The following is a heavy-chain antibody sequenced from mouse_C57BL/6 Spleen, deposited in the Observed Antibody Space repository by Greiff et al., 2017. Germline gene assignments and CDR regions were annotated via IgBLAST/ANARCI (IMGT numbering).Heavy chain of an antibody. CDR1: GYTFTSYW. D-gene: IGHD1-1*01. CDR2: IHPNSGST. J-gene: IGHJ1*03. Sequence: QVQLQQPGAELVKPGASVKLSCKASGYTFTSYWMHWVKQRPGQGLAWIGMIHPNSGSTNYNEKFKSKATLTVDKSSSTAYMQLSSLTSEDSAVYYCAHYYGSSYGYFDVWGTGTTVTVSS. CDR3: AHYYGSSYGYFDV. V-gene: IGHV1-64*01.